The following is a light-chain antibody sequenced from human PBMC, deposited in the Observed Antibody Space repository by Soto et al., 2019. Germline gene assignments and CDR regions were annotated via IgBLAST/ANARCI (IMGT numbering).Light chain of an antibody. CDR1: QSVSSSY. CDR3: HQYDSSPLA. CDR2: GAS. Sequence: EIVLTQSPGTLSLSPGERATLSCRSSQSVSSSYLAWYQQKPGQAPRLRIYGASSRATGIPDRFSGSGSGTDFTLTISGLEPEDFAVYYCHQYDSSPLAFGGGRQVEIK. V-gene: IGKV3-20*01. J-gene: IGKJ4*01.